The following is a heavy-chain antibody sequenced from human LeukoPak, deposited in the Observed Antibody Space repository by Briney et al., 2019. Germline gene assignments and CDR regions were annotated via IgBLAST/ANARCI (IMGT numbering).Heavy chain of an antibody. CDR2: IYPGDSDT. V-gene: IGHV5-51*01. CDR3: AGSLGVRSSWSQHAFDI. CDR1: GYSFTSYW. Sequence: GESLKISCKGSGYSFTSYWIGWVRQMPGKGLEWMGIIYPGDSDTRYSPSFQGQVTISADKSISTAYLQWSSLKASDTAMYYCAGSLGVRSSWSQHAFDIWGQGTMVTVSS. D-gene: IGHD6-13*01. J-gene: IGHJ3*02.